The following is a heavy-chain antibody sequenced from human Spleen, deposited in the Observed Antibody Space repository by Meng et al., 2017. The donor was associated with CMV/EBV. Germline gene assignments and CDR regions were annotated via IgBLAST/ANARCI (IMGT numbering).Heavy chain of an antibody. CDR2: IYWNGDK. D-gene: IGHD6-13*01. V-gene: IGHV2-5*01. CDR1: GFSLSSSGDG. J-gene: IGHJ4*02. Sequence: SGPTLVKPTQTLTLTCTFSGFSLSSSGDGVVWIRQPPGKALEWLGFIYWNGDKRYTPSLKSRLSITKDTSENHVVLTMTNMDPVDTATYYCAHRGTYSSSWYFDYWGQGTLVTVSS. CDR3: AHRGTYSSSWYFDY.